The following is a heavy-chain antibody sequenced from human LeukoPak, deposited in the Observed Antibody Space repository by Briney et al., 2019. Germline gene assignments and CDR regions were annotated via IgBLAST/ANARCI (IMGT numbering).Heavy chain of an antibody. J-gene: IGHJ5*02. CDR2: GSESGGT. CDR1: GGSLNGHY. D-gene: IGHD3-3*01. V-gene: IGHV4-34*01. Sequence: PETLSLTCAVYGGSLNGHYWSWIRQPPGKGLEWIGEGSESGGTKFNPSLKSRVTISADTSKNQFSLKLNSVTAADTAVYYCAKNGQSGFSFDPWGQGTLVTVSS. CDR3: AKNGQSGFSFDP.